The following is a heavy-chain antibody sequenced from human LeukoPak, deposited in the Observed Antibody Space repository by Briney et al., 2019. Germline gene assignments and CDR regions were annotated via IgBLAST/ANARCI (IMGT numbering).Heavy chain of an antibody. J-gene: IGHJ5*02. Sequence: GGSLRLSCAASGFTFSSYSMNWVRQAPGKGLEWVSSISSSSSSYIYYADSVKGRFTISRDNAKNSLYLQMNSLRAEDTAVYYCARGGQRSGNWFDPWGQGTLVTVSS. V-gene: IGHV3-21*01. CDR1: GFTFSSYS. CDR2: ISSSSSSYI. CDR3: ARGGQRSGNWFDP. D-gene: IGHD3-10*01.